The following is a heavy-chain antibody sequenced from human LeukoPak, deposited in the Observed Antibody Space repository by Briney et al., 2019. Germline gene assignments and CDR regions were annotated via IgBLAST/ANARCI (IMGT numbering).Heavy chain of an antibody. CDR2: INPNSGVT. CDR1: GYTSTGYY. D-gene: IGHD5-18*01. CDR3: ARDLLLDS. J-gene: IGHJ4*02. Sequence: ASVKVSCKASGYTSTGYYMHWGRQAPGQGLEWMGWINPNSGVTNYAQNFQGRVTMTRDTSISTAFMELTSLRPDDTAVYYCARDLLLDSWGQGTLVTVSS. V-gene: IGHV1-2*02.